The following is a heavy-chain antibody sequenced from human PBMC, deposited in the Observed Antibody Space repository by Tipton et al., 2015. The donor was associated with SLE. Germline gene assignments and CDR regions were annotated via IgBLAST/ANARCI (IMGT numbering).Heavy chain of an antibody. CDR3: ARGTGAFDV. CDR2: INHSGTT. CDR1: GGSFSGYY. V-gene: IGHV4-34*01. Sequence: GLVKPSETLSLTCAVYGGSFSGYYWSWIRQSPGKGLEWIGEINHSGTTNYNPSLKSRVTLSVDTSKNQFSLKLDSATAADTAVYYCARGTGAFDVWGQGTMVTVSS. J-gene: IGHJ3*01.